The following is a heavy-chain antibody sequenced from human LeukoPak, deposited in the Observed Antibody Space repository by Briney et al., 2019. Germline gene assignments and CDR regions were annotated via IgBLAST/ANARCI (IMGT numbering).Heavy chain of an antibody. Sequence: SETLSLTCAVYGGSFSGYYWSWIRQPPRKGLEWIGRISISGSGSTNYNPSLKSRVTMSVDTSKNQFSLKLSSVTAADTAVYYGARLSLSGWLIDYWGQGTLVTVSS. CDR2: ISISGSGST. CDR1: GGSFSGYY. V-gene: IGHV4-34*10. D-gene: IGHD6-19*01. CDR3: ARLSLSGWLIDY. J-gene: IGHJ4*02.